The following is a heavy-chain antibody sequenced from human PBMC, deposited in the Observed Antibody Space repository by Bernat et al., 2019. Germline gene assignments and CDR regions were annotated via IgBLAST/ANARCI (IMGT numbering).Heavy chain of an antibody. CDR2: ISYDGSNK. CDR3: ARDGDGYNSATFDY. D-gene: IGHD5-24*01. V-gene: IGHV3-30*04. CDR1: GFTFSSYA. J-gene: IGHJ4*02. Sequence: QVQLVESGGGVVQPGRSLRLSCAASGFTFSSYAMHWVRQAPGKGLEWVAVISYDGSNKYYADSVKGRFTISRDNSKNTLYLQMNSLRAEDTAVYYCARDGDGYNSATFDYWGQGTLVTVSS.